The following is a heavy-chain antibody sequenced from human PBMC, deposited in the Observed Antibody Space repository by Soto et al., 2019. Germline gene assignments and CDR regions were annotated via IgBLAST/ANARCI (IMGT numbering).Heavy chain of an antibody. CDR1: GFTFSNAC. V-gene: IGHV3-15*07. J-gene: IGHJ6*02. D-gene: IGHD3-3*01. CDR3: TTHPHDFLSGYYSGSWRSYYYSGMDV. Sequence: GGSLRLSCAASGFTFSNACMNWVRQAPGKGLEWVGRIKSKTDGGTTDYAAPVKGRFTISRDDSKNTLYLQMNSLKTEDTAVYYCTTHPHDFLSGYYSGSWRSYYYSGMDVWGQGTTVTVSS. CDR2: IKSKTDGGTT.